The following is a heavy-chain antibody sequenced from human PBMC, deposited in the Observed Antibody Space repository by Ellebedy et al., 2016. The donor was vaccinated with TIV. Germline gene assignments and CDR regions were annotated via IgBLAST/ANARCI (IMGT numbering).Heavy chain of an antibody. J-gene: IGHJ4*02. V-gene: IGHV3-30-3*01. CDR3: ARDGQWLVLWGLDY. CDR2: ISYDGSNK. Sequence: GESLKISXAASGFTFSSYAMHWVRQAPGKGLEWVAVISYDGSNKYYADSVKGRFTISRDNSKHTLYLQMNGLRAEDTAVYYCARDGQWLVLWGLDYWGQGTLVTVSS. D-gene: IGHD6-19*01. CDR1: GFTFSSYA.